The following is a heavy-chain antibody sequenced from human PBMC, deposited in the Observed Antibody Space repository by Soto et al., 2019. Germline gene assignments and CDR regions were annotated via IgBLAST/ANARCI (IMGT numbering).Heavy chain of an antibody. CDR1: GDSISSSSYY. J-gene: IGHJ3*02. CDR2: IYFSGNT. Sequence: SETLSLTCTVSGDSISSSSYYWGWIRQPPGKGLEWIGSIYFSGNTCYNPSLKSRVTISVDTSKNQFSLNLNSVTAADTAVYYCARHPLHRVGASISAFDIWGQGTVVTVSS. D-gene: IGHD1-26*01. CDR3: ARHPLHRVGASISAFDI. V-gene: IGHV4-39*01.